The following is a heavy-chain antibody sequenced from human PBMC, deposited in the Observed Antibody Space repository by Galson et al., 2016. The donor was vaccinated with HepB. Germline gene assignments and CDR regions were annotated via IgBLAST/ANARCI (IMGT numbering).Heavy chain of an antibody. J-gene: IGHJ4*02. CDR2: FLSSGPS. CDR1: GVSVASGAYY. D-gene: IGHD4-17*01. Sequence: SETLSLTCTVSGVSVASGAYYWNWIRQAPGRGLEWIGFFLSSGPSTYNPSLQSRVTISVDTSKNHLSLNLTSMTAADTAVYYCTADSLSVTKPRSDFWGQGILVSVS. V-gene: IGHV4-61*03. CDR3: TADSLSVTKPRSDF.